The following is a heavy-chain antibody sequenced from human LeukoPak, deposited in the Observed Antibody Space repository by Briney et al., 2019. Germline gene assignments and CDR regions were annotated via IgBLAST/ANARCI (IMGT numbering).Heavy chain of an antibody. V-gene: IGHV3-23*01. J-gene: IGHJ4*02. Sequence: PGGSLRLSCAASGFTFSSYAMSWVRQAPGKGLEWVSAISGSGGSTYYADSVKGRFTISRDNSKNTLYLQMNSLRAEDTAVYYCAKTRPNYYGSGSYAYYFDYWGQGTLVTVSS. CDR2: ISGSGGST. CDR3: AKTRPNYYGSGSYAYYFDY. D-gene: IGHD3-10*01. CDR1: GFTFSSYA.